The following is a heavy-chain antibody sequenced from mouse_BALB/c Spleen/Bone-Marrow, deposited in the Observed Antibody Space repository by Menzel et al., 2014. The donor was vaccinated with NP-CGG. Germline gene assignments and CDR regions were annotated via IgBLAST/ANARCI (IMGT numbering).Heavy chain of an antibody. Sequence: EVQLQQSGPELVKPGASVKVSCKASGYSFTDYNMYWVKQSHGKSLEWIGYIGPYNGGTIYNQKFKGKATLTADKSSSTAFMHLNSLTSEDSSIYYCTREHDWYFDVWGAGTTVTVSS. V-gene: IGHV1S135*01. CDR1: GYSFTDYN. J-gene: IGHJ1*01. CDR3: TREHDWYFDV. CDR2: IGPYNGGT.